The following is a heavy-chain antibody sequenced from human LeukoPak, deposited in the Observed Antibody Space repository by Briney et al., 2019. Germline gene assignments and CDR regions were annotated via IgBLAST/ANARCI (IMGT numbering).Heavy chain of an antibody. CDR2: ISGSGGST. D-gene: IGHD1-14*01. V-gene: IGHV3-23*01. Sequence: PGGSLRLSCAASGFTFSSYGMSWVRQAPGKGLEWVSAISGSGGSTSYADSVKGRFTISRDNSKNTLYLQMNSLRAEDTAVYYCAKTGVYYYYYMDVWGKGTTVTISS. CDR3: AKTGVYYYYYMDV. J-gene: IGHJ6*03. CDR1: GFTFSSYG.